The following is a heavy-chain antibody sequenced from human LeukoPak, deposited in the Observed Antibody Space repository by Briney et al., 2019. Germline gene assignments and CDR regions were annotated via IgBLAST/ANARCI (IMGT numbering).Heavy chain of an antibody. J-gene: IGHJ4*02. CDR2: INHSGST. Sequence: SETLSLTCAVYGGSFSGYYWSWIRQPPGKGLEWIGEINHSGSTNYNPSLKSRVTISVDTSKNQFSLKLSSVTAADTAVYYCARGSRDITMVQGNYFDYWGQGTLVTVSS. V-gene: IGHV4-34*01. CDR1: GGSFSGYY. D-gene: IGHD3-10*01. CDR3: ARGSRDITMVQGNYFDY.